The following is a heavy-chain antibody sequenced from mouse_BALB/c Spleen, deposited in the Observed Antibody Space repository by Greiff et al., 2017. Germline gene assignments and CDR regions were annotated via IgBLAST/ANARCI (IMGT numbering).Heavy chain of an antibody. Sequence: EVQLQQSGPELVKPGASVKMSCKASGYTFTSYVMHWVKQKPGQGLEWIGYINPYNDGTKYNEKFKGKATLTSDESSSTAYMELSSLTSEDSAVYYCARAYYYGSSPFAYWGQGTLVTVSA. D-gene: IGHD1-1*01. CDR2: INPYNDGT. CDR1: GYTFTSYV. V-gene: IGHV1-14*01. J-gene: IGHJ3*01. CDR3: ARAYYYGSSPFAY.